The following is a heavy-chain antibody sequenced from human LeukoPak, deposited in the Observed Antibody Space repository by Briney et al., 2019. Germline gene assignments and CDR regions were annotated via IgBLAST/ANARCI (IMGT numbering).Heavy chain of an antibody. CDR1: GFTFSSYA. CDR3: ATYRQVLLPFES. Sequence: GGSLRLSCAASGFTFSSYAMHWVRQAPGKGLEYVSAISSNGGSTYYANSVKGRFTISRDNSKSTLSLQMNGLRAEDTAIYYCATYRQVLLPFESWGQGTLVTVSS. CDR2: ISSNGGST. D-gene: IGHD2-8*02. V-gene: IGHV3-64*01. J-gene: IGHJ4*02.